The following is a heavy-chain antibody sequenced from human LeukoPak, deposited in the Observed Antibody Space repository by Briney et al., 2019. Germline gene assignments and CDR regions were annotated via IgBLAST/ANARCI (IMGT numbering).Heavy chain of an antibody. CDR2: IFYSGST. J-gene: IGHJ4*02. Sequence: SETLSLTCTVSGGFDSTYWWNWIRQPPGKGLEWIGYIFYSGSTNYNPSLKSRVTISVDTSKNQVSLKLRSVTAADTAVYYCARTNPSFDYWGQGTLVTVSS. V-gene: IGHV4-59*08. CDR1: GGFDSTYW. CDR3: ARTNPSFDY.